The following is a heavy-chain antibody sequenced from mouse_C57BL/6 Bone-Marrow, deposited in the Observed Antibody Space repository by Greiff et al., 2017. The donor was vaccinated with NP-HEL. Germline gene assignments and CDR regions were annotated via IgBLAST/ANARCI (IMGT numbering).Heavy chain of an antibody. Sequence: EVKVEESGPGLVKPSQSLSLTCSVTGYSITSGYYWNWIRQFPGNKLEWMGYISYDGSNKYNPSLKNRISLTRDTSKNQFFLKLNSVTTEDTATYYCASSFTMITPYWYFDVWGTGTTVTVSS. CDR2: ISYDGSN. V-gene: IGHV3-6*01. D-gene: IGHD2-4*01. J-gene: IGHJ1*03. CDR3: ASSFTMITPYWYFDV. CDR1: GYSITSGYY.